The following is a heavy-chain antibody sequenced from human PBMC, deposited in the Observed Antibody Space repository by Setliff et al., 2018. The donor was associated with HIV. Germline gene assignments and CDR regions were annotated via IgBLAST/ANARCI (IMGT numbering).Heavy chain of an antibody. CDR3: ARGLRSSTYYYYYYMDV. V-gene: IGHV4-34*01. CDR1: GVSFSGDY. Sequence: PSETLSLTCAVSGVSFSGDYWSWVRQPPGKGLEWIAEVHPSGSTYYNPSLKSRVTISVDTSKNQFSLKLSSGTAADTAVYYCARGLRSSTYYYYYYMDVWGKGTTVTVSS. D-gene: IGHD6-6*01. J-gene: IGHJ6*03. CDR2: VHPSGST.